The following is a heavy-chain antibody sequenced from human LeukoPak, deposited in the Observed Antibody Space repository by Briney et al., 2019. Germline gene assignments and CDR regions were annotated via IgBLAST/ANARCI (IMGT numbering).Heavy chain of an antibody. CDR2: INHSGST. D-gene: IGHD5-12*01. CDR1: GGSFSGYY. CDR3: ARAPRRIVATIGPFDY. V-gene: IGHV4-34*01. Sequence: SETLSLTCVVSGGSFSGYYWSWLRQPPGKGLEWIGEINHSGSTNYNPSLKSRVTISVDTSKNQFSLKLSSVTAADTAVYYCARAPRRIVATIGPFDYWGQGTLVTVSS. J-gene: IGHJ4*02.